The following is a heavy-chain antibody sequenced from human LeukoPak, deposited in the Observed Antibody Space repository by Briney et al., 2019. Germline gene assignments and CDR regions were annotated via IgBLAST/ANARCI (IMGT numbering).Heavy chain of an antibody. CDR3: ARGGSRPDILSWDY. Sequence: GASVKVSCKASGFTFTNYGFSWVRQAPGQGLERMGWVSASNGNTNYAQSLQGRVTMTTDTSTSTTYMELRNLRSDDTAVFFCARGGSRPDILSWDYWGQGTLVTVSS. CDR1: GFTFTNYG. J-gene: IGHJ4*02. CDR2: VSASNGNT. D-gene: IGHD3-9*01. V-gene: IGHV1-18*01.